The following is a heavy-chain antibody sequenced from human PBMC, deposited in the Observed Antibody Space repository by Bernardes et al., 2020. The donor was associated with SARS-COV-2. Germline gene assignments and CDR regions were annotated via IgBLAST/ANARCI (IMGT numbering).Heavy chain of an antibody. D-gene: IGHD3-16*01. CDR2: IDTAGDT. J-gene: IGHJ6*02. CDR3: ARARASFGYAMDV. Sequence: GSLRLSCAASGFTFSGYDMHWVRQATGRGLEWVSGIDTAGDTNYIDSVKGRFTVSRENAKNSLSLEMHSLKAGDSGVYYCARARASFGYAMDVWGQGTTVTVPS. V-gene: IGHV3-13*01. CDR1: GFTFSGYD.